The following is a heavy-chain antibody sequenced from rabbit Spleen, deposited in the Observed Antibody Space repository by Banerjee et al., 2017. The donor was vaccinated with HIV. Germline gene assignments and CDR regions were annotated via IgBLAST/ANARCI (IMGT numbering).Heavy chain of an antibody. CDR2: IDPVFGIT. V-gene: IGHV1S7*01. D-gene: IGHD6-1*01. J-gene: IGHJ4*01. Sequence: HLKESGGGLVQPGGSLKLSCKASGFTLSSYSMSWVRQAPGKGLEWIGYIDPVFGITYYANWVNGRFSISRENAQNTVFLQMTSLTAADTATYFCARDSAGYADYGPWYFSLWGPGTLVTVS. CDR1: GFTLSSYS. CDR3: ARDSAGYADYGPWYFSL.